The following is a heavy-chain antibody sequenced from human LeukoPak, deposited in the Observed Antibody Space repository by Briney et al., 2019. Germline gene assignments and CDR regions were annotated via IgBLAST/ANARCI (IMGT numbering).Heavy chain of an antibody. CDR2: MNPNSGNT. D-gene: IGHD6-6*01. J-gene: IGHJ5*02. CDR3: ARKDRQKSSLPWFDP. V-gene: IGHV1-8*01. Sequence: GASVKLSCKASGYTFTSYDINWVRQATGQGLEWMGWMNPNSGNTGYAQKFQGRVTMTRNTSISTAYMELSSLRSEDTAVYYCARKDRQKSSLPWFDPWGQGTLVTVSS. CDR1: GYTFTSYD.